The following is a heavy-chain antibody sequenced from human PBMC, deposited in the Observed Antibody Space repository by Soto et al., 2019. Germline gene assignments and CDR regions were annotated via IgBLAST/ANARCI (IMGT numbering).Heavy chain of an antibody. CDR1: GFTVSSNY. D-gene: IGHD2-15*01. J-gene: IGHJ4*02. V-gene: IGHV3-66*01. CDR3: ARGPQGCSGGSCYC. Sequence: EVQLVESGGGLVQPGGSLRLSCAASGFTVSSNYMSWVRQAPGKGLEWVSVIYSGGSTYYADSVKGRFTIPRDNSKNTLYLQMNSLRAEDTAVYYCARGPQGCSGGSCYCWGQGTLVTVSS. CDR2: IYSGGST.